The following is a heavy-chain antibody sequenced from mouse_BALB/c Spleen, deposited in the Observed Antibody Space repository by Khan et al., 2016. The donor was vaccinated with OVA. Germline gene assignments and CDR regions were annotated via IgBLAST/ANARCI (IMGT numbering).Heavy chain of an antibody. CDR2: IFPGTGTT. CDR3: ARGYFGNYEFAY. J-gene: IGHJ3*01. D-gene: IGHD2-1*01. Sequence: QIQLVQSGAELVKPGASVKLSCKTSGYTFTSYWIQWVKQGPGQGLGWIGQIFPGTGTTYYNENFKGKATLTVDTSSNTAYMQFSSLTSEDSAVYFCARGYFGNYEFAYWGQGTLVTVSP. V-gene: IGHV1S132*01. CDR1: GYTFTSYW.